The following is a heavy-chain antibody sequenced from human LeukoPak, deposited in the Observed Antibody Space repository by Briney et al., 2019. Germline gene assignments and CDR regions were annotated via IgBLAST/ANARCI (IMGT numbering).Heavy chain of an antibody. CDR2: INPNSGGT. V-gene: IGHV1-2*02. CDR1: GYSFTTYY. J-gene: IGHJ6*02. CDR3: ASGYYYDSSGYLGYYYGMDV. D-gene: IGHD3-22*01. Sequence: ASVKVSCKASGYSFTTYYMHWVRQAPGQGLEWMGWINPNSGGTNYAQKFQGRVTMTRDTSISTAYMELSRLRSDDTAVYYCASGYYYDSSGYLGYYYGMDVWGQGTTVTVSS.